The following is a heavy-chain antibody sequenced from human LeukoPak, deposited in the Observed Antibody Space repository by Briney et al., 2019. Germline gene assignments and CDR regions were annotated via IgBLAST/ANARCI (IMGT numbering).Heavy chain of an antibody. CDR3: ARVYYDSSGHQFDY. J-gene: IGHJ4*02. CDR2: IYYSGST. CDR1: GGSISSSSYY. V-gene: IGHV4-39*07. Sequence: SETLSLTCTVSGGSISSSSYYWGWIRQPPGKGLEWIGSIYYSGSTYYNPSLKSRVTILVDTSKNQFSLKLSSVTAADTAVYYCARVYYDSSGHQFDYWGQGTLVTVSS. D-gene: IGHD3-22*01.